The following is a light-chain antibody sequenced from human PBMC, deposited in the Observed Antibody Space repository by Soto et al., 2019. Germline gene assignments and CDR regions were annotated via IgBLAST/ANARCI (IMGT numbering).Light chain of an antibody. CDR3: QQCSIWPIT. J-gene: IGKJ5*01. Sequence: EIVLTQSPATLSLSPGERATLSCRASQSVSSNLAWYQQKPGQAPRLLVYDASNRATGIPARFSGSGSGTDFTLTISSLEPEDFAVYYCQQCSIWPITFCQGTRLEIK. V-gene: IGKV3-11*01. CDR1: QSVSSN. CDR2: DAS.